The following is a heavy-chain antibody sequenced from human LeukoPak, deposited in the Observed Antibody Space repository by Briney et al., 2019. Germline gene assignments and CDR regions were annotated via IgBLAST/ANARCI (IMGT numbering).Heavy chain of an antibody. V-gene: IGHV1-69*01. D-gene: IGHD7-27*01. CDR1: GGTFSSYA. Sequence: SVKVSCKGSGGTFSSYAIGWVRQAPGQGLEWMGGIIPIFGTANYAQKFQGRVTITADESTSTAYMELSSLRSEDTAVYYCARSELGIPFNAFDIWGQGTMVTVSS. J-gene: IGHJ3*02. CDR2: IIPIFGTA. CDR3: ARSELGIPFNAFDI.